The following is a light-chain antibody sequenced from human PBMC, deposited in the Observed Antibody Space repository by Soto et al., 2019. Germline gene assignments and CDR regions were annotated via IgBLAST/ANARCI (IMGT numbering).Light chain of an antibody. Sequence: EIVLTQSPATLSLSLGERATLSCRASQSVSSYLAWYQQKPGQAPRLLIYDASNRATGIPARFSGSGPGTDFTLTISSLEPEDFAVYYCQQRSNWPPYTFGQGTKLEIK. J-gene: IGKJ2*01. V-gene: IGKV3-11*01. CDR1: QSVSSY. CDR2: DAS. CDR3: QQRSNWPPYT.